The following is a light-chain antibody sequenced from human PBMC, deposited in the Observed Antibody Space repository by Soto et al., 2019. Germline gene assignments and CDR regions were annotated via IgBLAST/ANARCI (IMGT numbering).Light chain of an antibody. V-gene: IGLV1-51*01. CDR2: AND. Sequence: QSALTQPASVSGSPGQSITISCSGSSSNIGRNYVSWYQHLPGTAPKLLIYANDKRPSGIPDRFSGSKSGASVTLGITGLQTGDEADYYCGAWDNSLSVVVFGGGTKLTVL. CDR3: GAWDNSLSVVV. CDR1: SSNIGRNY. J-gene: IGLJ2*01.